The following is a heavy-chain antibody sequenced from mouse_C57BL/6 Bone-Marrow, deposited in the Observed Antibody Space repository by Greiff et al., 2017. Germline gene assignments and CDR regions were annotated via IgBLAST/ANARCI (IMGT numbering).Heavy chain of an antibody. D-gene: IGHD1-1*01. CDR1: GFNIKDDY. Sequence: EVQLQESGAELVRPGASVKLSCTASGFNIKDDYMHWVKQRPEQGLEWIGWIDPENGDTEYASKFQGKATITADTSSNTAYLQLSSLTSEDTAVYYCTTSIHYGSKSYWGQGTLVTVSA. CDR3: TTSIHYGSKSY. V-gene: IGHV14-4*01. CDR2: IDPENGDT. J-gene: IGHJ3*01.